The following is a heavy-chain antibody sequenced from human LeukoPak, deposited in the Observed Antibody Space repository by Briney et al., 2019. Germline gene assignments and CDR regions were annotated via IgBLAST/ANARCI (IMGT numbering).Heavy chain of an antibody. J-gene: IGHJ4*02. CDR3: ARAYFRGGRKIDY. CDR1: GGSISSGDYY. D-gene: IGHD2-15*01. CDR2: IYYSGST. V-gene: IGHV4-30-4*01. Sequence: PSETLSLTCTVSGGSISSGDYYWSWIRQPPGKGLEWIGYIYYSGSTYYNPSLKSRVTISVDTSKNQFSLKLSSVTAADTAVYYCARAYFRGGRKIDYWGQGTLVTVSS.